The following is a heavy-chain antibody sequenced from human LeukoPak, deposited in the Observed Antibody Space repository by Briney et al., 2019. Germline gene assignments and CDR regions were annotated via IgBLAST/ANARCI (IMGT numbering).Heavy chain of an antibody. Sequence: GGSLRLSCAASGFTFSSYAVSWVRQAPGKGLEWVSSIKGSGGSTYSADSVKGRFTISRDNSKNTLYLQMNSLRAEDTALYYCAKDRSCTNDICHGDFDYWGQGTLVTVSS. CDR1: GFTFSSYA. CDR3: AKDRSCTNDICHGDFDY. J-gene: IGHJ4*02. D-gene: IGHD2-8*01. V-gene: IGHV3-23*01. CDR2: IKGSGGST.